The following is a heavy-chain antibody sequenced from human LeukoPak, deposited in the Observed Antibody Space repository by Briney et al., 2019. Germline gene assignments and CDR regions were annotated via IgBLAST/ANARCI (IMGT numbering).Heavy chain of an antibody. CDR3: VRGNFNGGIDY. CDR1: GFTFSSDA. D-gene: IGHD3-10*01. CDR2: ISKSGADI. Sequence: GGSLRLSCAAPGFTFSSDAMSWVRQAPGKGLEWVSSISKSGADIYYADSVKGRFTISRDNAKNTLYLQMNSLRAEDTAAYYCVRGNFNGGIDYWGQGTLVTVSS. J-gene: IGHJ4*02. V-gene: IGHV3-23*01.